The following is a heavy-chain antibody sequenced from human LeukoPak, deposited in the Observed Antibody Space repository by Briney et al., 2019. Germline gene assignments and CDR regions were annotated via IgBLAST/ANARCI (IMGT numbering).Heavy chain of an antibody. V-gene: IGHV3-74*01. CDR2: VSTDGSSA. Sequence: GGSLRLSCAASGFSFSNYWMDWVRQVPGKGPVWVSRVSTDGSSAAYADHVKGRFTISRDNAKNTLYLQMNSLRVEDTAVYYCARDKYGGNTNAFDIWGQGTLVTVS. CDR3: ARDKYGGNTNAFDI. CDR1: GFSFSNYW. J-gene: IGHJ3*02. D-gene: IGHD4-23*01.